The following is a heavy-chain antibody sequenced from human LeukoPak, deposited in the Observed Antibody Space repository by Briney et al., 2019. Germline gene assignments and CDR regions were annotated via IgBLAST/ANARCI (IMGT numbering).Heavy chain of an antibody. Sequence: GGSLRLSCAASGFTFSSYWMHWVRQAPGKGLVWVSRINSDGSSTSYADSVKGRSTISRDNAKNTLYLQMNSLRAEDTAVYYCAREDYGDYGGYDYWGQGTLVTVSS. CDR2: INSDGSST. J-gene: IGHJ4*02. CDR1: GFTFSSYW. CDR3: AREDYGDYGGYDY. V-gene: IGHV3-74*01. D-gene: IGHD4-17*01.